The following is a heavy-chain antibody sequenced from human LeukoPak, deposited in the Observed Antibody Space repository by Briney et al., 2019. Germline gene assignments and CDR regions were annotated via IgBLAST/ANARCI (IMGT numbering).Heavy chain of an antibody. V-gene: IGHV3-30*02. J-gene: IGHJ6*03. CDR3: AKDRTTLGYCSGGSCYSVNYYYYYMDV. CDR2: IRYDGSNK. CDR1: GFTFSSYG. Sequence: PGGSLRLSCAASGFTFSSYGMHWVRQAPGKGLEWVAFIRYDGSNKYYADSVKGRFTISRDNSKNTLYLQMNSLRAEDTAVYYCAKDRTTLGYCSGGSCYSVNYYYYYMDVWGKGTTVTVSS. D-gene: IGHD2-15*01.